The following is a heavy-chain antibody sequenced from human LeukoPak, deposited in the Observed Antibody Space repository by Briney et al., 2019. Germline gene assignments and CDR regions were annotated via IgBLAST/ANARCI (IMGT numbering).Heavy chain of an antibody. D-gene: IGHD3-22*01. CDR2: ISSSGSTI. CDR3: ARDKAYYYDSSGYYDDAFDI. CDR1: GFTFSSYE. Sequence: GGSLRLSCAASGFTFSSYEMNWVRQAPGKGLEWVSYISSSGSTIYYADSVKGRFTISRDNAKNSLYLQMNSLRAEDTALYYCARDKAYYYDSSGYYDDAFDIWGQGTMVTVSS. V-gene: IGHV3-48*03. J-gene: IGHJ3*02.